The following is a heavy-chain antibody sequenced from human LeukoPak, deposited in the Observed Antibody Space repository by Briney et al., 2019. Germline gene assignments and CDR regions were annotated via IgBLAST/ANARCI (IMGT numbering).Heavy chain of an antibody. Sequence: GESLEISCKGSGYSFASYWIGWVRQMPGKGLEWMGVIYPGDSDTRYSPSFQGQVTISADKSISTAYLQWSSLKASDTAMYYCARLREQQWLVPYYYYGLDVWGQGTTVTVSS. CDR2: IYPGDSDT. D-gene: IGHD6-19*01. CDR1: GYSFASYW. J-gene: IGHJ6*02. V-gene: IGHV5-51*01. CDR3: ARLREQQWLVPYYYYGLDV.